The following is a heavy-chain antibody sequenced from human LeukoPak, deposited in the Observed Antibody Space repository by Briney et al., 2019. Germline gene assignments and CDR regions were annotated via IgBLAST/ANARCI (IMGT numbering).Heavy chain of an antibody. CDR3: ARGGNTYGTPFDY. CDR1: GFTVSSNY. CDR2: IYSGGST. D-gene: IGHD5-18*01. J-gene: IGHJ4*02. V-gene: IGHV3-53*01. Sequence: PGGSLRLSCAASGFTVSSNYMSWVRQAPGKGLEWVSVIYSGGSTYYADSVKGRFTISRDNSKNTVYPQMNSLRAEDTAVYYCARGGNTYGTPFDYWGQGTLVTVSS.